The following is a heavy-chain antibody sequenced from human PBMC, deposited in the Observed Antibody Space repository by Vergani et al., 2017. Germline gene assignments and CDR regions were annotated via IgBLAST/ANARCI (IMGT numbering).Heavy chain of an antibody. CDR3: ARANIVVVPAAPRWFDP. Sequence: QVQLVQSGAEVKKPGASVKVSCKASGYTFTGYYMHWVRQAPGQGLEWMGWINPNSGGTNYAQKFQGRVTMTRDTSISTAYMELSRLRSDDTAVYYCARANIVVVPAAPRWFDPWDQGTLVTVSA. V-gene: IGHV1-2*02. CDR2: INPNSGGT. D-gene: IGHD2-2*01. J-gene: IGHJ5*02. CDR1: GYTFTGYY.